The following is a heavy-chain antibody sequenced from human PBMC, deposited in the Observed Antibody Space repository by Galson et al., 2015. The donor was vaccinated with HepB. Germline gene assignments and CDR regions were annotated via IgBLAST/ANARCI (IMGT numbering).Heavy chain of an antibody. J-gene: IGHJ4*02. Sequence: SLRLSCAASGFTFSSYSMNWVRQAPGKGLEWVSSISSSSSYICYADSVKGRFTISRDNAKNSLYLQMNSLRAEDTAVYYCARDKPGAADHWGQGTLVTVSS. CDR2: ISSSSSYI. D-gene: IGHD6-13*01. CDR1: GFTFSSYS. CDR3: ARDKPGAADH. V-gene: IGHV3-21*01.